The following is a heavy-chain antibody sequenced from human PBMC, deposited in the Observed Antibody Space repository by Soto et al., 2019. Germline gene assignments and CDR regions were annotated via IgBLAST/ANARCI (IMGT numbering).Heavy chain of an antibody. CDR3: SIGSWSAETFDV. V-gene: IGHV1-69*02. D-gene: IGHD2-2*01. Sequence: QVHLEQSGAEVKKPGSSVKVSCKAAGGTFSTYTLIWVRQAPGQGLEWMGRIIPMLTVTNSAQKFQGRVTLTADKSTSTAFMELTNLTSDDTAVYYCSIGSWSAETFDVWGQWTMVTVSS. CDR2: IIPMLTVT. J-gene: IGHJ3*01. CDR1: GGTFSTYT.